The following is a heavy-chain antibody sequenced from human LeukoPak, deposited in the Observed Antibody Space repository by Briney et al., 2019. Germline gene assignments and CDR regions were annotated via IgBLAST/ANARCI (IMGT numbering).Heavy chain of an antibody. Sequence: GGSLRLSCAASGFTFSSYAMHWVRQAPGKGLEWVAVISYDGSNKYYADSVKGRFTISRDNSKNTLYLQMNSLRAEDTAVYYCARERPVVTAYLFDYWGQGTLVTVSS. V-gene: IGHV3-30-3*01. CDR2: ISYDGSNK. CDR1: GFTFSSYA. D-gene: IGHD2-21*02. J-gene: IGHJ4*02. CDR3: ARERPVVTAYLFDY.